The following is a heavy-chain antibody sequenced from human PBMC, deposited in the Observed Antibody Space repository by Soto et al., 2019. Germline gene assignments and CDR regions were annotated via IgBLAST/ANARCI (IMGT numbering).Heavy chain of an antibody. Sequence: GGSLRLSCAASGLTFSNALVNWVRQAPGKGLEWVGRIKSNTDGGTTDYAAPVKGRFTISRDDSKNTLYLQMNSLKTEDTAMYYCTTGTTGWLFWGQGTLVTVSS. CDR3: TTGTTGWLF. V-gene: IGHV3-15*01. D-gene: IGHD3-9*01. J-gene: IGHJ4*02. CDR1: GLTFSNAL. CDR2: IKSNTDGGTT.